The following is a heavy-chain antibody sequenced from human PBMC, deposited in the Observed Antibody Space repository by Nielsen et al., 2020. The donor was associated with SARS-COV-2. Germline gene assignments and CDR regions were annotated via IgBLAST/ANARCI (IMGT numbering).Heavy chain of an antibody. J-gene: IGHJ4*02. Sequence: GESLKISCAASGFTFNTYAMNWVRQAPGKGLEWVAYISASSANIHYAASVNGRFTVSRDNATNSLYLQMNNLRDEDTAVYYCASDPSYASSWLHYFDLWGQGTLVTVSS. CDR1: GFTFNTYA. D-gene: IGHD5-12*01. CDR3: ASDPSYASSWLHYFDL. V-gene: IGHV3-48*02. CDR2: ISASSANI.